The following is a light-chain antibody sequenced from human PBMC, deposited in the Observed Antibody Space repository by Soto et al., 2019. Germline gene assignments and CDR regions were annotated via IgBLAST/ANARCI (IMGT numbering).Light chain of an antibody. J-gene: IGKJ1*01. CDR3: QQYGSSPRT. CDR1: QSVSNRY. CDR2: GAS. V-gene: IGKV3-20*01. Sequence: EIVLTQSPGTLSLSPGQRATLACRASQSVSNRYLAWYQQKPGQAPRLLIYGASSRATGIPDRFSGSGSGTEFTLTISRLEPEDFAVYYCQQYGSSPRTFGQGTKVDIK.